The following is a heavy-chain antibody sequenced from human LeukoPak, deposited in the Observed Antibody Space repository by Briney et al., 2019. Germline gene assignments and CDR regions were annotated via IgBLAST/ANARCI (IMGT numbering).Heavy chain of an antibody. CDR3: ARDPYSGSYSPAVYYYYMDV. D-gene: IGHD1-26*01. CDR1: GFTFSSYN. CDR2: TTSSSSYI. Sequence: PGGSLRLSCAAPGFTFSSYNMNWVRQAPGKGLEWVSSTTSSSSYIYYADSVKGRFTISRDNAKNSLYLQMDSLRAEDTAVYYCARDPYSGSYSPAVYYYYMDVWGKGTTVTVSS. J-gene: IGHJ6*03. V-gene: IGHV3-21*06.